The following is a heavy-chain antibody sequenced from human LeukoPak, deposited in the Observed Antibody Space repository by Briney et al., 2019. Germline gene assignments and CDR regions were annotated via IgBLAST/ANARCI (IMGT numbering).Heavy chain of an antibody. CDR2: IIPIFGTA. CDR3: ARLPLDDYGGNPFFDY. Sequence: ASVKVSCKASGGTFSSYAISWVRQAPGQGLEWMGGIIPIFGTANYAQKFQGRVTITADESTSTAYMELSSLRSEDTAVYYCARLPLDDYGGNPFFDYWGQGTLVTVSS. CDR1: GGTFSSYA. D-gene: IGHD4-23*01. V-gene: IGHV1-69*01. J-gene: IGHJ4*02.